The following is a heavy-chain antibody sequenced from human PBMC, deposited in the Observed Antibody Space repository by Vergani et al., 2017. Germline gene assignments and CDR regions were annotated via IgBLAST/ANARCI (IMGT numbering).Heavy chain of an antibody. J-gene: IGHJ4*02. Sequence: QLQLQESGPGLVKPSETLSLTCTVSGGSISSSSYYWGWIRQPPGKGLEWIGSIYYSGSTYYNPSLKSRVTISVDTSKNQFSLKLSSVTAADTAVYYCARDPYGGNTRCDYWGQGTLVTVSS. V-gene: IGHV4-39*07. CDR1: GGSISSSSYY. D-gene: IGHD4-23*01. CDR3: ARDPYGGNTRCDY. CDR2: IYYSGST.